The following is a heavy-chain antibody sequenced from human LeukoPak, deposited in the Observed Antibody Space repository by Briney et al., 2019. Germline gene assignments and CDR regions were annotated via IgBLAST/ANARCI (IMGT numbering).Heavy chain of an antibody. J-gene: IGHJ4*02. CDR3: ARLHGTDFDY. CDR1: GGSISSYY. CDR2: IYYSGST. Sequence: SETLSLTCTVSGGSISSYYWSWIRQPPGKGLEWIGYIYYSGSTNCNPSLKSRVTISVDTSKNQFSLKLSSVTAADTAVYYCARLHGTDFDYWGQGTLVTVSS. V-gene: IGHV4-59*01. D-gene: IGHD3-10*01.